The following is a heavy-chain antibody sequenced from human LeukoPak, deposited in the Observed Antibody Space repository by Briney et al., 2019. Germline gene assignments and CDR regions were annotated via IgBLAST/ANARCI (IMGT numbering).Heavy chain of an antibody. CDR3: ARDRATTMFDY. V-gene: IGHV3-74*01. Sequence: GGSLRLSCAASGFTFSNYWMHWVRQAPGKGLVWVSRINSDGSSTTYADSVKGRFTISRDNAKYTLYLQMNSLRADDTAVYYCARDRATTMFDYWAQGTLVTVSS. J-gene: IGHJ4*02. CDR1: GFTFSNYW. CDR2: INSDGSST. D-gene: IGHD5-24*01.